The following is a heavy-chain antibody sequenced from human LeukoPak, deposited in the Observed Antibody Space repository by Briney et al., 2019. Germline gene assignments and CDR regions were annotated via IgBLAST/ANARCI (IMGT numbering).Heavy chain of an antibody. Sequence: ASVKVSCKASGYTFTSYGISWVRQAPGQGLEWMGWISAYNGNTNYAQKLQGRVTMTTDTSTSTAYMELRSLRSDDTALYYCAKDSSRRYGSGSYYRLWGQGTLVTASS. CDR1: GYTFTSYG. V-gene: IGHV1-18*01. CDR3: AKDSSRRYGSGSYYRL. CDR2: ISAYNGNT. J-gene: IGHJ4*02. D-gene: IGHD3-10*01.